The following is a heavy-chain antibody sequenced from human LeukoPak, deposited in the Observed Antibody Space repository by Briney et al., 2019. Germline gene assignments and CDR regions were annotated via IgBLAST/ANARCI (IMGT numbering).Heavy chain of an antibody. CDR3: ARLAYGDYPFDY. CDR1: GGSFSGYY. D-gene: IGHD4-17*01. V-gene: IGHV4-59*08. J-gene: IGHJ4*02. Sequence: SETLSLTCAVYGGSFSGYYWSWIRQPPGKGLEWIGYIYYSGSTNYNPSLKSRVTISVDTSKNQFSLKLSSVTAADTAVYYCARLAYGDYPFDYWGQGTLVTVSS. CDR2: IYYSGST.